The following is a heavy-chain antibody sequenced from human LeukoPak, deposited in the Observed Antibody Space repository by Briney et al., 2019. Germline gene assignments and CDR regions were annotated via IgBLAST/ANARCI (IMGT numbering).Heavy chain of an antibody. V-gene: IGHV1-46*01. CDR1: GYTFTSYY. Sequence: ASVKVSCKASGYTFTSYYMHWVRQAPGQGVEWMGIINPSGGSTSYAQKFQGRVTITRETYTRKVYMELSSLRSEDTAVYYCARDYTRSGSYSPPGYWGQGTLVTVSS. J-gene: IGHJ4*02. CDR2: INPSGGST. CDR3: ARDYTRSGSYSPPGY. D-gene: IGHD1-26*01.